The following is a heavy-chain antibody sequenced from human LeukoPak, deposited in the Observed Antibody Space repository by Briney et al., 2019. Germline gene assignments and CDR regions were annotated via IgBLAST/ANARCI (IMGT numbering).Heavy chain of an antibody. Sequence: SETLSLTCTVSGGSISSGDYYWSWIRQPPGKGLEWIGYIYYSGSTYYNLSLKSRVTISVDTSKNQFSLKLSSVTAADTAVYYCARDSVVKNAWFDPWGQGTLVTVSS. J-gene: IGHJ5*02. D-gene: IGHD2-21*01. CDR2: IYYSGST. CDR1: GGSISSGDYY. V-gene: IGHV4-30-4*01. CDR3: ARDSVVKNAWFDP.